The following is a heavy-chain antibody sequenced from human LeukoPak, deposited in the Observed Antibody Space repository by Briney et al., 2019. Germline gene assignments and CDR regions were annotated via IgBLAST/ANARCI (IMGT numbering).Heavy chain of an antibody. J-gene: IGHJ4*02. D-gene: IGHD3-22*01. V-gene: IGHV3-30*02. Sequence: GGSLRLSCAASGFTFSSYGMHWVRQAPGKGLEWVASIRYDGSNKYYADSVKGRFTISRDNSKNTLYLQMNSLRAEDTAVYYCAKDQRRYDSSGYYPSFDYWGQGTLVTVSS. CDR2: IRYDGSNK. CDR3: AKDQRRYDSSGYYPSFDY. CDR1: GFTFSSYG.